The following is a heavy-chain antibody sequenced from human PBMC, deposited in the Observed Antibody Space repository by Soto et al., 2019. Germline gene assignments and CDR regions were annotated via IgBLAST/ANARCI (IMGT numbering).Heavy chain of an antibody. CDR3: ARVVGTIAARSYYYYYGMDV. J-gene: IGHJ6*02. V-gene: IGHV4-31*03. D-gene: IGHD6-6*01. Sequence: SETLSLTCTVSGGSISSGGYYWSWIRQHPGKGLEWIGYIYYSGSTYYNPSLKSRVTISVDTSKNQFSLKLSSVTAADTAVYYCARVVGTIAARSYYYYYGMDVWGQGTTVTVSS. CDR2: IYYSGST. CDR1: GGSISSGGYY.